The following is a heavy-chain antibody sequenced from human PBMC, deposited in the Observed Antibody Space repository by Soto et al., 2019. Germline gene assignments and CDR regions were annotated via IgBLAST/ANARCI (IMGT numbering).Heavy chain of an antibody. J-gene: IGHJ4*02. CDR3: ARDFYGSGSYPSSPLFAP. D-gene: IGHD3-10*01. V-gene: IGHV3-74*01. Sequence: PGGSLRLSCAASGLTFSYYWMHWVRQAPGKGLVWVSRIHSDGSNKYYADSVKGRFTISRDNSKNTLYLQMNSLRAEDTAVYYCARDFYGSGSYPSSPLFAPRGQGTLVTVSS. CDR1: GLTFSYYW. CDR2: IHSDGSNK.